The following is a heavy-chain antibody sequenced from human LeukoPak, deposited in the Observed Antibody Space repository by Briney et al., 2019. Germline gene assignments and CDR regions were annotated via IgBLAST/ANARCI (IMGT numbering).Heavy chain of an antibody. CDR1: GGTFSSYA. J-gene: IGHJ4*02. CDR3: ARVDTAVVIDY. V-gene: IGHV1-69*04. D-gene: IGHD5-18*01. Sequence: SVKVSRKASGGTFSSYAISWVRQAPGQGLEWMGRIIPILGIANYAQKFQGRVTITADKSTSTAYMELSSLRSEDTAVYYCARVDTAVVIDYWGQGTLVTVSS. CDR2: IIPILGIA.